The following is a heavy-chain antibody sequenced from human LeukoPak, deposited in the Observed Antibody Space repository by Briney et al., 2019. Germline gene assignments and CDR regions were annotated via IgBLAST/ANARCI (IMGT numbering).Heavy chain of an antibody. CDR1: GFTFGDYS. Sequence: GGSLRLSCTASGFTFGDYSLSWVRQAPEKGLEWVGFIRRKGYGGTTEYAPSVKGRFINSRDDSKSTAYLQMNSLKTEDTAVYYCTRDHDFWSGPFDVWGKGTTVTVSS. J-gene: IGHJ6*04. D-gene: IGHD3-3*01. V-gene: IGHV3-49*04. CDR3: TRDHDFWSGPFDV. CDR2: IRRKGYGGTT.